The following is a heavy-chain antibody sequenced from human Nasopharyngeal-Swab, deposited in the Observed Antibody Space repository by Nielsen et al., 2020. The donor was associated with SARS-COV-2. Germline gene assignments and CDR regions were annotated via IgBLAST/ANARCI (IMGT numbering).Heavy chain of an antibody. D-gene: IGHD4-17*01. J-gene: IGHJ6*02. CDR1: GFTFSNAW. Sequence: GESLKISCAASGFTFSNAWMSWVRQAPGKGLEWDGRIKSKTDGGTTDYAAPVKGRFTISRDDSKNTLYLQMNSLKTEDTAVYYCGYYGDEYYYYYYGMDVWGQGTTVTVSS. V-gene: IGHV3-15*01. CDR2: IKSKTDGGTT. CDR3: GYYGDEYYYYYYGMDV.